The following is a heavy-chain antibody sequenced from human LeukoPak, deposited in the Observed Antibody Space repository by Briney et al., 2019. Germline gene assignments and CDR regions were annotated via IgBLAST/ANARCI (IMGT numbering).Heavy chain of an antibody. CDR3: ARDTPYYYDSSGPLRY. V-gene: IGHV1-2*02. CDR1: GYTFTGYY. CDR2: INPNSGGT. D-gene: IGHD3-22*01. J-gene: IGHJ4*02. Sequence: ASVKVSCKASGYTFTGYYMHWVRQAPGQGLEWMGWINPNSGGTNYAQKFQGRVTITTDESTSTAYMELSSLRSEDTAVYYCARDTPYYYDSSGPLRYWGQGTLVTVSS.